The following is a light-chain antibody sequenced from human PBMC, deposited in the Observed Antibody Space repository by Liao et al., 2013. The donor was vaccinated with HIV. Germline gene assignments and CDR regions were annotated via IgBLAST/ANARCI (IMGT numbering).Light chain of an antibody. CDR2: YDT. V-gene: IGLV3-21*04. J-gene: IGLJ3*02. CDR3: QVWDSSSDHPGV. CDR1: DIGTRT. Sequence: SYELTQPASVSVAPGKTAKITCGGDDIGTRTVHWYQQKPGQAPVLVIEYDTVRPSGIPDRFSASDSGATATLTIRRVEAGDEADYYCQVWDSSSDHPGVFGGGTKLTVL.